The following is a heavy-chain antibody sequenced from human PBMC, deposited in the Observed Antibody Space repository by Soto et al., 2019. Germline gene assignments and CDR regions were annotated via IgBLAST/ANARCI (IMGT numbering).Heavy chain of an antibody. Sequence: EVQLVESGGGLVQPGGSLRLSCAASGFTFSTYTMTWVRQAPGKGLEWVSSISSRSTYIYYSDSVKGRFTISRDNAKNSLFLHMNSRRAEDTAVYYCAVRDGVIPVASDAFDIWGQGTMVTVSS. CDR2: ISSRSTYI. J-gene: IGHJ3*02. V-gene: IGHV3-21*01. CDR1: GFTFSTYT. CDR3: AVRDGVIPVASDAFDI. D-gene: IGHD2-2*01.